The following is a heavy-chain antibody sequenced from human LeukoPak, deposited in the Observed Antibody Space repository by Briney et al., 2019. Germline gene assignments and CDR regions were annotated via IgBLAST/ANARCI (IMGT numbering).Heavy chain of an antibody. CDR2: INPNSGGT. Sequence: ASVKVSCKASGYTFTGYYMHWVRQAPGQGLEWMGWINPNSGGTNYAQKFQGRVTMTRDTSISTAYMELSRLRSEDTVVYYCARGNIAVILWFGDYNMGYFQHWGQGTLVTVSS. J-gene: IGHJ1*01. V-gene: IGHV1-2*02. D-gene: IGHD3-10*01. CDR3: ARGNIAVILWFGDYNMGYFQH. CDR1: GYTFTGYY.